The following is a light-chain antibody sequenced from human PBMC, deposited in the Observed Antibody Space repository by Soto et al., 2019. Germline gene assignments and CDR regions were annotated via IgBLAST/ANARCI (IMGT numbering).Light chain of an antibody. Sequence: DIQMTQSPSTLSASVGDRVTITCRASHRITTWLAWYQEKPGKAPKLLIYDASSLESGVPSRFSGSGSETEFTLTIISLQPDDFATSYCQQYDSYSPMYTFGQGTKLEIK. CDR2: DAS. J-gene: IGKJ2*01. CDR1: HRITTW. CDR3: QQYDSYSPMYT. V-gene: IGKV1-5*01.